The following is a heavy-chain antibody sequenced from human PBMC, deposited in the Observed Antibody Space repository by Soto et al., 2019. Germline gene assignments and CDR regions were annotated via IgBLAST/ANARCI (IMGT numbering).Heavy chain of an antibody. CDR3: ARDFKAPKDAWAFDY. D-gene: IGHD3-16*01. V-gene: IGHV4-4*02. CDR1: GASISSNDW. CDR2: IYHGGTT. J-gene: IGHJ4*02. Sequence: QVQLQESGPGLVMPSGTLSLTCAVSGASISSNDWWNWVRQPPGKGLEWIGEIYHGGTTIYNPSPNSRVSISIDESKNHFSLKLTSVTAADTAVYYCARDFKAPKDAWAFDYWGQGILVTVSS.